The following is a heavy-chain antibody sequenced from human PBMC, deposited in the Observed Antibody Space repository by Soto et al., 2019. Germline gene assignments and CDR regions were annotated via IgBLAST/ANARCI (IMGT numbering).Heavy chain of an antibody. V-gene: IGHV1-8*01. Sequence: ASVMVSCKASGYTFTSYDINWVRQATGQVLEWMGCMNPNSGNTGYAQKFQGRVTMTRNTSISTAYMELSSLRSEDTAVYYCARVLGYGDFDYWGQGTFVTVSS. CDR2: MNPNSGNT. J-gene: IGHJ4*02. CDR1: GYTFTSYD. CDR3: ARVLGYGDFDY. D-gene: IGHD5-18*01.